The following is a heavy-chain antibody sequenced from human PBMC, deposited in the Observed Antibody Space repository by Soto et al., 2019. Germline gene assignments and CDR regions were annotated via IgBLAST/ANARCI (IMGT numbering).Heavy chain of an antibody. CDR2: IIPIAAIA. V-gene: IGHV1-69*02. CDR1: GGTFSRYT. J-gene: IGHJ5*02. D-gene: IGHD3-10*01. CDR3: ASGSTIVRGAPSWFDP. Sequence: QVQLVQSGAEVKKPGSSVKVSCKASGGTFSRYTINWVRQATGQGLEWMGRIIPIAAIANYTQKFQGRVTISVDKSSTTAYMELSLLRSDATAVYYCASGSTIVRGAPSWFDPWGQGTLVTVSS.